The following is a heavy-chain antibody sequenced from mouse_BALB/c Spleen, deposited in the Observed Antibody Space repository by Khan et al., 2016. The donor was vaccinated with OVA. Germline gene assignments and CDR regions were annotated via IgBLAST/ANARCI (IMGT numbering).Heavy chain of an antibody. CDR2: IWAGGST. V-gene: IGHV2-9*02. CDR1: GFSLTSYG. CDR3: ARLEDK. J-gene: IGHJ2*01. Sequence: VQLQESGPGLVAPSQSLSITCTVSGFSLTSYGVHWVRQPPGKGLEWLGVIWAGGSTNYNSALMSRLRISIDNSKSQVFLKMNGLPTDDTAMYYCARLEDKWGQGTTVAVSS.